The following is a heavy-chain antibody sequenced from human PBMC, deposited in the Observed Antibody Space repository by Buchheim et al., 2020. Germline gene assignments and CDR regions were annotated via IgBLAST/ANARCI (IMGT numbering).Heavy chain of an antibody. CDR2: IYYSGST. CDR1: GGSISSGDYY. J-gene: IGHJ6*02. D-gene: IGHD2-15*01. CDR3: ARDRKGLGYCSGGSCYSPYYYYGMDV. Sequence: QVQLQESGPGLVKPSQTLSLTCTVSGGSISSGDYYWSWIRQPPGKGLVWIGYIYYSGSTYYNPSLKSRVTISVDTSQNQFSLKLSSVTAADTAVYYCARDRKGLGYCSGGSCYSPYYYYGMDVWGQGTT. V-gene: IGHV4-30-4*01.